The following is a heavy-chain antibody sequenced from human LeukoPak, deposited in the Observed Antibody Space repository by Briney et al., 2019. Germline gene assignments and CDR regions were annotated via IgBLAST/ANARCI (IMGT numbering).Heavy chain of an antibody. CDR2: IYPYDSDI. J-gene: IGHJ4*02. D-gene: IGHD3-9*01. CDR1: GYSFSSYW. Sequence: GESLKISCKASGYSFSSYWIDWVRQMPGKGLEGMGVIYPYDSDIRYSPSFQGQVTISADKSISTAYLQWSSLKASDTAMYYCARHISLDTSVLRYFDWLDYWGQGTLVTVSS. V-gene: IGHV5-51*01. CDR3: ARHISLDTSVLRYFDWLDY.